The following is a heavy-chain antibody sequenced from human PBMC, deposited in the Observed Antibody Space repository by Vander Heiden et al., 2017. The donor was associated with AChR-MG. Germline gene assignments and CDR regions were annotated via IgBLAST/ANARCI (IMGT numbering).Heavy chain of an antibody. CDR3: ARQQLRWFDP. Sequence: QLQLQASGPGLVKPSETLSLTCTVSGGSISSSSYHWGWIRQPPGKGLEWSGSIYYCGTTYYNPSLKSRVTISVDTSKNQFSLKLSSVTAADTAVYYCARQQLRWFDPWGQGTLVTVSS. V-gene: IGHV4-39*01. J-gene: IGHJ5*02. D-gene: IGHD6-13*01. CDR2: IYYCGTT. CDR1: GGSISSSSYH.